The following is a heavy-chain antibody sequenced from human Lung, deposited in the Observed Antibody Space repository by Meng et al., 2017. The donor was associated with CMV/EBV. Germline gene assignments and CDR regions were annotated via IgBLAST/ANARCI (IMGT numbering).Heavy chain of an antibody. CDR2: IYHSGTA. Sequence: TVSGAAFNSGTYSLSWVRQPPGKGLEWISCIYHSGTARYSPSPESRLSIFSDTSSNNVSLKVITVTAADTAVFYCAAVMWCSFDFWGQGILVTVSS. CDR1: GAAFNSGTYS. J-gene: IGHJ4*02. CDR3: AAVMWCSFDF. D-gene: IGHD2-21*01. V-gene: IGHV4-61*03.